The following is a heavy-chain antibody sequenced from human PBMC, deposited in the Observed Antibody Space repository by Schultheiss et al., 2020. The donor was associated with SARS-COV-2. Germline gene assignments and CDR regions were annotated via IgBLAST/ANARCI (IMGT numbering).Heavy chain of an antibody. CDR3: ARLRLTLRYLLHSTYYYRLDV. J-gene: IGHJ6*02. D-gene: IGHD3-9*01. Sequence: SETLSLTCTVSGGSISSYYWSWIRQPPGKGLEWIGYIYYGGSTNYNPSFKSRVTISADTSKNQLSLKLSSVTAADTAVYYCARLRLTLRYLLHSTYYYRLDVWGQGTTVTVSS. CDR2: IYYGGST. CDR1: GGSISSYY. V-gene: IGHV4-59*08.